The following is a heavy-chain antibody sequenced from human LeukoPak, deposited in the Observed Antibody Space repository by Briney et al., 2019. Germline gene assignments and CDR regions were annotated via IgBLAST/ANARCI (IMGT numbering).Heavy chain of an antibody. J-gene: IGHJ4*02. D-gene: IGHD3-10*01. CDR1: GFTFDDYG. CDR3: ARGAFGSPYGSGSYYEPSHFDY. Sequence: GGSLRLSCAASGFTFDDYGMSWVRQAPGKGLEWVSGINWNGGSTGYAGSVKGRFTISRDNAKNSLYLQMNSLRAEDTALYYCARGAFGSPYGSGSYYEPSHFDYWGQGTLVTVSS. V-gene: IGHV3-20*04. CDR2: INWNGGST.